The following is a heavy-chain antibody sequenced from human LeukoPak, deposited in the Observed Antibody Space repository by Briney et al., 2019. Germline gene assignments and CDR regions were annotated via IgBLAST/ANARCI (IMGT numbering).Heavy chain of an antibody. J-gene: IGHJ5*02. Sequence: SETLSLTCAVYGGSFSGYYWSWIRQPPGKGLEWIGEINHSGSTNYNPSLKSRVTISVDTSKNQFSLKLSSVTAADTAVYYCARGGLYSPNWFDPWGQGTLVTVSS. V-gene: IGHV4-34*01. CDR2: INHSGST. CDR1: GGSFSGYY. D-gene: IGHD1-26*01. CDR3: ARGGLYSPNWFDP.